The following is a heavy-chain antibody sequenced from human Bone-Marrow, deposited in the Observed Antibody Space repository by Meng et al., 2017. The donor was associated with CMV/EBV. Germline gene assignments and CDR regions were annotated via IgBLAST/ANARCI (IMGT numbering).Heavy chain of an antibody. V-gene: IGHV3-21*01. CDR3: ASRPDYGEYNVEVGVGFDV. D-gene: IGHD4-17*01. CDR1: GFTFSSYS. CDR2: ISSSSGYK. Sequence: GGSLRLSCAASGFTFSSYSMNWVRQAPGKGLEWVSAISSSSGYKYYADSVKGRFTISRDNSKNPLYLQMNSLRAEDTAVYYCASRPDYGEYNVEVGVGFDVWGQGTTVTVSS. J-gene: IGHJ6*02.